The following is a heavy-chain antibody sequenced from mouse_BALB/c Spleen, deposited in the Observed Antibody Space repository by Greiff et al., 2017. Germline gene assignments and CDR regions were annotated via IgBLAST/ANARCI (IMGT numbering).Heavy chain of an antibody. V-gene: IGHV1-7*01. J-gene: IGHJ1*01. CDR1: GYTFTSYW. D-gene: IGHD6-2*01. CDR3: AREVSYWYFDV. Sequence: QVQLQQSGAELAKPGASVKMSCKASGYTFTSYWMHWVKQRPGQGLEWIGYINPSTGYTEYNQKFKDKATLTADKSSSTAYMQLSSLTSEDSAVYYCAREVSYWYFDVWGQGPRSPSPQ. CDR2: INPSTGYT.